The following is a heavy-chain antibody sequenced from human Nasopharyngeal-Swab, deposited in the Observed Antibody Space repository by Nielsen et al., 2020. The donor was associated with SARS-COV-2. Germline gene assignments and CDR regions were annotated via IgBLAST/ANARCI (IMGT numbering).Heavy chain of an antibody. V-gene: IGHV3-33*03. Sequence: GGSLRLSCAASGFTFSSYGMHWVRQAPGKGLEWVAVIWYDGSNKYYADSVKGRFTISRDNAKNSLYLQMNSLRAEDTALYYCARTREDFGVVRPDYYYYGMDVCGQGTTVTVSS. D-gene: IGHD3-3*01. CDR3: ARTREDFGVVRPDYYYYGMDV. CDR1: GFTFSSYG. J-gene: IGHJ6*02. CDR2: IWYDGSNK.